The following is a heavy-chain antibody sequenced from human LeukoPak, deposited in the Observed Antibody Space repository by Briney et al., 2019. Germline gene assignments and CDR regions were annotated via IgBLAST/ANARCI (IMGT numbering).Heavy chain of an antibody. D-gene: IGHD2-2*02. CDR2: IYYSGST. Sequence: SETLSLTCTVSGGSISSGGYYWSWIRQHPGKGLEWIGYIYYSGSTYYNPSLKSRVTISVDTSKNQFSLKLSSVTVADTAVYYCARFTSPQLLYRSWFDPWGQGTLVTVSS. CDR3: ARFTSPQLLYRSWFDP. CDR1: GGSISSGGYY. V-gene: IGHV4-31*03. J-gene: IGHJ5*02.